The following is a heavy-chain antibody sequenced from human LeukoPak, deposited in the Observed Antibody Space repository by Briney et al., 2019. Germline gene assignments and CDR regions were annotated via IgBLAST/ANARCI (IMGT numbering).Heavy chain of an antibody. Sequence: SVKASCKASGGTFSSYAISWVRQAPGQGLEWMGGIIPIFGTANYAQKFQGRVTITADESTSTAYMELSSLRSEDTAVYYCASQVTIFGVVITPHYYYMDVWGKGTTVTVSS. J-gene: IGHJ6*03. V-gene: IGHV1-69*13. D-gene: IGHD3-3*01. CDR1: GGTFSSYA. CDR2: IIPIFGTA. CDR3: ASQVTIFGVVITPHYYYMDV.